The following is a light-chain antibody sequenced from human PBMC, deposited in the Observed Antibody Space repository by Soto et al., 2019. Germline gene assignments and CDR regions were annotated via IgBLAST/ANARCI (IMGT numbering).Light chain of an antibody. CDR2: DAS. J-gene: IGKJ4*01. V-gene: IGKV1-33*01. CDR3: QQYDNRLT. Sequence: IQMTQSPSSLSASVGDRVTITCRASQGIRNDLGWYQQKPGKAPKLLIYDASNLETGVPSRFSGSGSGTDFTFTISSLQPEDIATYYCQQYDNRLTFGGGTKVDIK. CDR1: QGIRND.